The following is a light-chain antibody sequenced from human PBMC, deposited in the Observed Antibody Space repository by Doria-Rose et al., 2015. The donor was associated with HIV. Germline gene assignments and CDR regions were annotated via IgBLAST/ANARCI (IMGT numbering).Light chain of an antibody. V-gene: IGLV2-23*02. CDR2: EVN. Sequence: QSIPISCTGTSTDVGIYNLVSWYQQHPGKAPNLMIYEVNKRPSGVSYRFSGSKSGNTASLTISGLQAEDEADYYCCSYAGTPLVFGSGTKVTVL. CDR1: STDVGIYNL. CDR3: CSYAGTPLV. J-gene: IGLJ1*01.